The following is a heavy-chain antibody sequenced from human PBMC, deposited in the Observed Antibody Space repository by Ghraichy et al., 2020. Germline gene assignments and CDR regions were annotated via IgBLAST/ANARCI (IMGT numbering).Heavy chain of an antibody. D-gene: IGHD2-15*01. CDR3: ARGRYCGGGACYPRPSSFDY. Sequence: SQTLSLTCSVYGGSIGGYYWSWIRHSPGQGLEWIGEINYVGVTIYNPSLESRVTISLDTYNNQFSLSLASVTAADTALYFCARGRYCGGGACYPRPSSFDYWGQGIPVTVS. CDR1: GGSIGGYY. V-gene: IGHV4-34*01. CDR2: INYVGVT. J-gene: IGHJ4*02.